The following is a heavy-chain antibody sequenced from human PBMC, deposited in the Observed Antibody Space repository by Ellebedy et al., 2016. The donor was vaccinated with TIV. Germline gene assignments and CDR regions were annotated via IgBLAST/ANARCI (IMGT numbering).Heavy chain of an antibody. V-gene: IGHV1-18*01. J-gene: IGHJ5*02. CDR2: ISANRGNT. CDR3: ARDLFDILTGSTSWFDP. D-gene: IGHD3-9*01. CDR1: GYTFTTSG. Sequence: ASVKVSCKASGYTFTTSGLSWVRQAPGQGLEWMGWISANRGNTLYAQKFQGRVTMTTDPSTRPADMELRSLRSDDTAVYYCARDLFDILTGSTSWFDPWGQGTLVTVSS.